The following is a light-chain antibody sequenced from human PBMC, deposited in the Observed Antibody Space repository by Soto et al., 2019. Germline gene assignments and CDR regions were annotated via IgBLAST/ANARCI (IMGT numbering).Light chain of an antibody. V-gene: IGKV1-5*03. CDR3: QQYHSYLWT. J-gene: IGKJ1*01. Sequence: IQMTQSPSTLSASVGDRVTFTCRASQTISTWLAWYQQKPGEAPKLLIYKASTLEVGVPSRFSASGSGTDFTLTINTLQAADFATYYCQQYHSYLWTFGQGTKV. CDR2: KAS. CDR1: QTISTW.